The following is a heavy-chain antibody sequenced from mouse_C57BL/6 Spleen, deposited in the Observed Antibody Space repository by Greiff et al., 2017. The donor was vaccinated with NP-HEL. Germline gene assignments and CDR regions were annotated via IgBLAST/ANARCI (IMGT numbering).Heavy chain of an antibody. D-gene: IGHD2-5*01. J-gene: IGHJ2*01. CDR3: ARGYSNFGYFDY. V-gene: IGHV14-2*01. CDR2: IDPEDGET. Sequence: EQGLEWIGRIDPEDGETKYAPKFQGKATITADTSSNTAYLQLSSLTSEDTAVYYCARGYSNFGYFDYWGQGTTLTVSS.